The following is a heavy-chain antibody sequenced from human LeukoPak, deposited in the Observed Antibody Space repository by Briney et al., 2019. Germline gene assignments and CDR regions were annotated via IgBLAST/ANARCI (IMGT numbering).Heavy chain of an antibody. J-gene: IGHJ3*02. CDR2: IYTSGST. CDR1: GGSSIGHY. V-gene: IGHV4-4*07. Sequence: SETLSHTYSVSGGSSIGHYWSWIRKPAGKGLEWIGRIYTSGSTNYNPSPKSRVTMSVDTSKNQFSLKLSSVTAADTAVYYCATIYGSGSNDAFDIWGQGTMVTVSS. D-gene: IGHD3-10*01. CDR3: ATIYGSGSNDAFDI.